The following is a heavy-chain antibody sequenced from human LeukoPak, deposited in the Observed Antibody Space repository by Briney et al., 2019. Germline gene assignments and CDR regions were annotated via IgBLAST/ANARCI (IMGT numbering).Heavy chain of an antibody. V-gene: IGHV4-34*01. CDR2: INHSGGT. CDR3: AREKLLWFGELLKNFDY. Sequence: AETLSLTCAVDGVSFSGYYWSWIRQPPGKGLEWIGEINHSGGTNYNPSLKSRVTISVDTSKNQFSLKLSSVTAADTAVYYCAREKLLWFGELLKNFDYWGQGAPVTVSS. J-gene: IGHJ4*02. CDR1: GVSFSGYY. D-gene: IGHD3-10*01.